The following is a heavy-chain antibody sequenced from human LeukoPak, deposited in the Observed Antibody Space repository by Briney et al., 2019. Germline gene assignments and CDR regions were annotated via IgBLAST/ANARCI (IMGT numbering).Heavy chain of an antibody. CDR3: AARSPRSDTFDI. Sequence: GGSLRLSCAASGFTFSSYAMSWVRQAPGKGLEWVSAISGSGGSTYYSDSVKGRFTISRDNSKGTLYLQMNNLRAEDTASYYCAARSPRSDTFDIWGQGTMVTVSS. CDR2: ISGSGGST. V-gene: IGHV3-23*01. J-gene: IGHJ3*02. CDR1: GFTFSSYA.